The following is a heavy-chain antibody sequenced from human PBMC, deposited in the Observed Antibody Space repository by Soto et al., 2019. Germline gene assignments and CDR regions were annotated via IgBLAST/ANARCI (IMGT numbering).Heavy chain of an antibody. D-gene: IGHD2-2*01. CDR1: GFTFSTYW. CDR3: ATAISSPFSNFDY. CDR2: IKEDASEE. Sequence: EVQLVQSGGDLVQPGGSLRLSCVASGFTFSTYWMTWVRKAPGMGLEWVAGIKEDASEELYVDSVKGRFSVSRDNAKNSLYLQLNSLSAEATAVYYCATAISSPFSNFDYWGQGSLVTVSS. V-gene: IGHV3-7*01. J-gene: IGHJ4*02.